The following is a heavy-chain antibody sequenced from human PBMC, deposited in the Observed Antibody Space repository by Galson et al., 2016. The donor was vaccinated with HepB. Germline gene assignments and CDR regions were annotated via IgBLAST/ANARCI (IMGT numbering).Heavy chain of an antibody. Sequence: CAISGDSVSSNSAAWNWIRQSPSRGLEWLGRTYYRSRWYNDYEVSVKSRITINPDTSKNQFSLQLNSVTPEDTAVYYCARDLGGAYGTGRSFDYWGQGTLVTVSS. CDR1: GDSVSSNSAA. CDR3: ARDLGGAYGTGRSFDY. V-gene: IGHV6-1*01. CDR2: TYYRSRWYN. J-gene: IGHJ4*02. D-gene: IGHD1-1*01.